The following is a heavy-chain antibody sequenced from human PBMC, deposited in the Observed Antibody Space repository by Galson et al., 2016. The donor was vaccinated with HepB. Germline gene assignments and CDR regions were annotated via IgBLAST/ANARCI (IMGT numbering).Heavy chain of an antibody. CDR3: AREDTGGFDP. CDR2: MSPSGTTI. J-gene: IGHJ5*02. CDR1: GFAFSDSY. V-gene: IGHV3-11*04. D-gene: IGHD7-27*01. Sequence: SLRLSCAASGFAFSDSYMSWIRQGPGKGLEFVAYMSPSGTTIHYRDSVKGRFTISRDNAKETLLLQMNSLRVEDTAVYYCAREDTGGFDPWGQGTLVTVSS.